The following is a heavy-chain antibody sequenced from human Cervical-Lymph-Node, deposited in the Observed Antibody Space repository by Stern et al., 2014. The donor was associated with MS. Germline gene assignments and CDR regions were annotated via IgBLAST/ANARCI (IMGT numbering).Heavy chain of an antibody. CDR2: INQAGSEK. CDR1: ALAFSRYW. CDR3: ANGGTTWN. V-gene: IGHV3-7*03. J-gene: IGHJ4*02. Sequence: EVQLVESGGGEVQSGGSLRLSCVASALAFSRYWMNWVRQAPGKGLQWVANINQAGSEKYYVDSVKGRFTISRDNAKKSLYLQMNNLRSEDTAVYYCANGGTTWNWGQGTLVTVSS. D-gene: IGHD1-1*01.